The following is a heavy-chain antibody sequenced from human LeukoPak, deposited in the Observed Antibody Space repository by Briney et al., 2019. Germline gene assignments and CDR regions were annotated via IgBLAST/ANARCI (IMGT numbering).Heavy chain of an antibody. CDR3: ARDMEQWLVQDWYFDL. CDR1: GLTFSSSS. CDR2: IGYDGRNK. D-gene: IGHD6-19*01. Sequence: GGSLRLSCAASGLTFSSSSFNWVRQAPGKGLEWVAVIGYDGRNKYYADSVKGRFIISRDNSKNTLYLQMNILRAEDTAVYYCARDMEQWLVQDWYFDLWGRGTLVTVSS. V-gene: IGHV3-33*08. J-gene: IGHJ2*01.